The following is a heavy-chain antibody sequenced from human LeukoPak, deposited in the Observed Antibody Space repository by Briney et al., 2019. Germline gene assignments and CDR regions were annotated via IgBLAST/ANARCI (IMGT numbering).Heavy chain of an antibody. CDR3: ARVASYAFDI. CDR2: INQDGSEK. Sequence: GGSLRLSCAASGFTFSSYSMNWVRQAPGKGLEWVANINQDGSEKYYVDSVMGRFTVSRDNDKNSLYLQVNSLRAEDRAVYYCARVASYAFDIWGQGTMVTVSS. CDR1: GFTFSSYS. D-gene: IGHD6-6*01. J-gene: IGHJ3*02. V-gene: IGHV3-7*01.